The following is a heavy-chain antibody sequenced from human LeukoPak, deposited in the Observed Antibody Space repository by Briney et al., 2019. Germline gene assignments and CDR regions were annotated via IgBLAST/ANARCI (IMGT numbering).Heavy chain of an antibody. V-gene: IGHV3-23*01. CDR3: AKAYCSGGSCYANWFDP. CDR1: GFTVSSNY. Sequence: GGSLRLSRAASGFTVSSNYMSWVRQAPGKGLEWVSAISGSGGSTYYADSVKGRFTISRDNSKNTLYLQMNSLRAEDTAVYYCAKAYCSGGSCYANWFDPWGQGTLVTVSS. J-gene: IGHJ5*02. CDR2: ISGSGGST. D-gene: IGHD2-15*01.